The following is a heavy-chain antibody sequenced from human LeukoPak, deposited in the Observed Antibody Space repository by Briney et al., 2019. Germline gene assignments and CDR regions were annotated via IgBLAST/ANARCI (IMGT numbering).Heavy chain of an antibody. D-gene: IGHD3-10*01. J-gene: IGHJ3*02. CDR2: ISSSSSYI. Sequence: GGSLRLSCAASGFTFSSYSMNWVRQAPGKGLEWVSSISSSSSYIYYADSVKGRFTISRDNAKNSLYLQMNSLRAVDTAVYYCARESGEFGAFDIWGQGTMVTVSS. V-gene: IGHV3-21*01. CDR3: ARESGEFGAFDI. CDR1: GFTFSSYS.